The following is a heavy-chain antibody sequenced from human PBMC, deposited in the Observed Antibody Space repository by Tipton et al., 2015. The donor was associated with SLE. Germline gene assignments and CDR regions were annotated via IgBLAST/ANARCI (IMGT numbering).Heavy chain of an antibody. V-gene: IGHV4-61*05. CDR3: ARDHDSGSRDY. CDR2: IYTSGST. Sequence: TLSLTCTVSGGSISSSSYYWGWIRQPPGKGLEWIGYIYTSGSTNYNPSLKSRVTISVGTSKNQFSLKLSSVTAADTAVYYCARDHDSGSRDYWGQGTLVTVSS. J-gene: IGHJ4*02. D-gene: IGHD5-12*01. CDR1: GGSISSSSYY.